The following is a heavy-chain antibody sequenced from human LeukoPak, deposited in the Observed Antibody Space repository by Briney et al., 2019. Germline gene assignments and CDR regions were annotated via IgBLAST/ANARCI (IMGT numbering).Heavy chain of an antibody. V-gene: IGHV3-30*18. CDR1: GFTFSSYG. J-gene: IGHJ4*02. D-gene: IGHD6-13*01. CDR2: ISYDGNNK. CDR3: AKDTDIAAAGYYFEY. Sequence: GGSLRLSCAASGFTFSSYGMHWVRQAPGKGLEWVAVISYDGNNKYHADSVKGRFTVSRDNSKNTLYLQMSSLRAEDTAVYYCAKDTDIAAAGYYFEYWGQGTLVTVSS.